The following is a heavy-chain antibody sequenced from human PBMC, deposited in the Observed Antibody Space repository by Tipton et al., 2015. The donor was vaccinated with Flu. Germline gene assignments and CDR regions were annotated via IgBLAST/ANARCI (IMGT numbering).Heavy chain of an antibody. V-gene: IGHV4-61*08. J-gene: IGHJ5*02. CDR3: ARDGIFGVVRGP. CDR2: IYHSGNT. CDR1: GASVTADGFY. Sequence: TLSLTCTVSGASVTADGFYWSWIRQPPGKGLEWIGYIYHSGNTKYNSPLGSRVTISFDTSKNQVSLKLKSVTAADTAVYYCARDGIFGVVRGPWGQGTLVTVSS. D-gene: IGHD3-3*01.